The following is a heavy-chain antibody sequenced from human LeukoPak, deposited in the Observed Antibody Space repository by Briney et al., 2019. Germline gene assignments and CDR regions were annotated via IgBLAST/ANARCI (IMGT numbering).Heavy chain of an antibody. Sequence: PSETLSLTCTVSGDSITSSAFYWGWIRQAPGKGLEWIGNIFHGGNTHYNPSLKSRVSISVDRSKNQVSLNLSSVTAADTALYYCAKQAGQFQFGGVVAIPPFDIWGKGTMVTV. CDR1: GDSITSSAFY. D-gene: IGHD3-16*02. V-gene: IGHV4-39*01. CDR3: AKQAGQFQFGGVVAIPPFDI. CDR2: IFHGGNT. J-gene: IGHJ3*02.